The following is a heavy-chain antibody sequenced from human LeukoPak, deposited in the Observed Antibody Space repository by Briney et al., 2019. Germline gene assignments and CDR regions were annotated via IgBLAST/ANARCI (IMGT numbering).Heavy chain of an antibody. V-gene: IGHV3-23*01. Sequence: GGSLRLSCAASGFTFSSHGMNWVRQAPGKGLEWVSGISGSGDNTYFADSVKGRFTISRDNSKNTLYLQMNSLRVEDPAVYYCARDSGWIQFGVWGQGTTVTVSS. CDR2: ISGSGDNT. CDR1: GFTFSSHG. CDR3: ARDSGWIQFGV. J-gene: IGHJ6*02. D-gene: IGHD5-18*01.